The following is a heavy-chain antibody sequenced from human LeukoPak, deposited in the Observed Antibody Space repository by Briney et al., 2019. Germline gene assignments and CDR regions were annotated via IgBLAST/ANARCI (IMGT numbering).Heavy chain of an antibody. CDR2: IYYSGST. V-gene: IGHV4-59*01. Sequence: NPSETLSLTCTVSGGSISSYYWSWLRQPPGKGLEWIGYIYYSGSTNYNPSLKSRVTISVDTSKNQFSLKLSSVTAADTAVYYCARDTREYYFDYWGQGTLVTVSS. J-gene: IGHJ4*02. CDR3: ARDTREYYFDY. CDR1: GGSISSYY. D-gene: IGHD2-2*01.